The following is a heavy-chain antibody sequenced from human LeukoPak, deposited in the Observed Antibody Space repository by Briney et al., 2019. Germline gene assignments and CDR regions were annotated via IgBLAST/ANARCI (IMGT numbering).Heavy chain of an antibody. Sequence: SETLSLTCAVYGGSFSGYYWSWIRQPPGKGLEWIGEINHSGSTNYNPSLKSRVTISVDTSKNQFSLKLSSVTAADTAVYYCARERHYYDSSGYYWQGAFDIWGQGTMVTVSS. CDR1: GGSFSGYY. V-gene: IGHV4-34*01. D-gene: IGHD3-22*01. CDR2: INHSGST. CDR3: ARERHYYDSSGYYWQGAFDI. J-gene: IGHJ3*02.